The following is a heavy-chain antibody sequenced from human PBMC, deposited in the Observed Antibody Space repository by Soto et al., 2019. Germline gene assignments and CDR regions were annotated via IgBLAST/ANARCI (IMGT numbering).Heavy chain of an antibody. CDR1: GYSFTSYW. CDR2: IYPGDSDT. Sequence: GESLKISCKGSGYSFTSYWIGWVRQMPGKGLELMGIIYPGDSDTRYSPSLQGQVTISVDKSISTAYLQWSSLKATDTAMYYCARHAYDFWSGHPNPRYYYGMDVWGQGTTVTVSS. J-gene: IGHJ6*02. V-gene: IGHV5-51*01. D-gene: IGHD3-3*01. CDR3: ARHAYDFWSGHPNPRYYYGMDV.